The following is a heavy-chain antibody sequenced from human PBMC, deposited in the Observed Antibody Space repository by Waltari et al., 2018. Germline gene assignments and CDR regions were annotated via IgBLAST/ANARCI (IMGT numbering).Heavy chain of an antibody. J-gene: IGHJ4*02. Sequence: QVQLVESGGGVVHPGRSLRPSCEASGFTFSYHAMHWVRQAPVKGLEWVAGISYDGSDEYYADSVRGRFTSSRDDSKDTVNLQMNSLRPEDTAVYYCARDGPLQIQSWYSFDYWGQGTLVTVSS. CDR3: ARDGPLQIQSWYSFDY. V-gene: IGHV3-30*07. D-gene: IGHD5-18*01. CDR2: ISYDGSDE. CDR1: GFTFSYHA.